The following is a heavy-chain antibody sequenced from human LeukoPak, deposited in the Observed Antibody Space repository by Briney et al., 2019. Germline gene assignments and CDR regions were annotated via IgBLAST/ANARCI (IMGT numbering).Heavy chain of an antibody. CDR3: ARDRTRDYYYYGMDV. J-gene: IGHJ6*02. CDR2: INPNSGGT. V-gene: IGHV1-2*02. Sequence: GASVKVSCKASGYTFTGYYMHWVRQAPGQGLEWMGWINPNSGGTNYAQKFQGRVTMTRDTSISTAYMELSRLRSDDTAVYYCARDRTRDYYYYGMDVWGQGTTVTVSS. CDR1: GYTFTGYY.